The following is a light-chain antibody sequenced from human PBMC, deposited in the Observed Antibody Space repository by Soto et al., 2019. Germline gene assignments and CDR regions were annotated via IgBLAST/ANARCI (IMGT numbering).Light chain of an antibody. J-gene: IGKJ4*01. Sequence: DIEMTQSPSSLSASLGDTVTITCRASQGIGNFLAWYQQKPGDVPKLLIYAASTVQSGGPSRFSGSGSGTDFTLTISILQPEDVATYFCHRYNSVPLTFGGGTKVDNK. CDR2: AAS. CDR3: HRYNSVPLT. CDR1: QGIGNF. V-gene: IGKV1-27*01.